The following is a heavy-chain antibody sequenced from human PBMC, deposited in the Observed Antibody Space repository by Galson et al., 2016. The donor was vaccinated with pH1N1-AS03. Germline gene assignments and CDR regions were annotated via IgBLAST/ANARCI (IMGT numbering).Heavy chain of an antibody. J-gene: IGHJ4*02. V-gene: IGHV3-21*01. CDR2: ISSSGNYK. D-gene: IGHD3-10*02. CDR1: GFTFSSYS. Sequence: SLRLSCAASGFTFSSYSMNWVRQAPGKGLEWVSSISSSGNYKYYADSVKGRFTVSRDNAMNSLYLQMNSPRAEDTALYYCARVSGGSRLLIFDFWGQGTLVTVSS. CDR3: ARVSGGSRLLIFDF.